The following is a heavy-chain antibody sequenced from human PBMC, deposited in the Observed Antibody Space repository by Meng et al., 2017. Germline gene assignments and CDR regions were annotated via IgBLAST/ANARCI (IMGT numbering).Heavy chain of an antibody. CDR2: IYYSGST. V-gene: IGHV4-59*01. J-gene: IGHJ6*02. CDR1: GGSISSYY. CDR3: ARVPGRSYYYYGMDV. Sequence: SETLSLTCTVSGGSISSYYWSWIRQPPGKGLEWIGYIYYSGSTNYNPSLKSRVTISVDTYKNQFSLKLSSVTAADTAVYYCARVPGRSYYYYGMDVWGQGTTVTVSS. D-gene: IGHD1-14*01.